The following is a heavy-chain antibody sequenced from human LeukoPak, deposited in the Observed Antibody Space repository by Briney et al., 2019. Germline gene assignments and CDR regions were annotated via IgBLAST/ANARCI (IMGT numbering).Heavy chain of an antibody. Sequence: GASVKVSCKASGYTFTGYYMHWVRQAPGQGLEWMGWINPNSGGTNYAQKFQGRVTMTRDTSISTAYMELSRLRSDDTAVCYCARDREYSSGWYHHYYYYGMDVWGQGTTVTVSS. J-gene: IGHJ6*02. D-gene: IGHD6-19*01. CDR2: INPNSGGT. CDR3: ARDREYSSGWYHHYYYYGMDV. CDR1: GYTFTGYY. V-gene: IGHV1-2*02.